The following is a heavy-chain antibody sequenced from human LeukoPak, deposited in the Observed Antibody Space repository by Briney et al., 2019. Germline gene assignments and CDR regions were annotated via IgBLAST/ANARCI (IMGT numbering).Heavy chain of an antibody. D-gene: IGHD1-1*01. Sequence: GRSLRLSCIASGFTFSEYAMHWVRQAPGSGPEWVAFISSDGSDKYYADSVKGRFTISRDNSKSTLYLQMSSLSPDDTAVFSCARDVHYTSSKPGWPFDVWGQGTVVTVSS. J-gene: IGHJ3*01. CDR3: ARDVHYTSSKPGWPFDV. CDR1: GFTFSEYA. CDR2: ISSDGSDK. V-gene: IGHV3-30*15.